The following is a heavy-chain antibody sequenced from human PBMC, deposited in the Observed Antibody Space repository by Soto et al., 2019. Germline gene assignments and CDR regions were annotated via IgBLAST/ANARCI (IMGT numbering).Heavy chain of an antibody. CDR2: IKQDGSEK. CDR1: GFTFSSYW. D-gene: IGHD2-2*01. CDR3: ARDQCTSTGCYAGFAY. V-gene: IGHV3-7*04. Sequence: EVQLVESGGGLVQPGGSLRLSCAASGFTFSSYWMSWVRQAPGRGLEWVASIKQDGSEKNYVDSVKGRFTIARDNAKNSLYLQMNSLKDADTAVDYCARDQCTSTGCYAGFAYWGQGSLVTVSS. J-gene: IGHJ4*02.